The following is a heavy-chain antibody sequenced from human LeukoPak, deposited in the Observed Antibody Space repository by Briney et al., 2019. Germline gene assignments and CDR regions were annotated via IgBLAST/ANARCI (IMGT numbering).Heavy chain of an antibody. Sequence: GGSLRLSCAASGFTFNNYEMNWVRQAPGKGLEWVSSISGGATNIYYADSVKGRFTTSRDNAENSLYLQMNSLRAHDTAVYYCARAYSSSWTRGYFDYWGQGTLVTVSS. J-gene: IGHJ4*02. CDR3: ARAYSSSWTRGYFDY. CDR2: ISGGATNI. D-gene: IGHD6-13*01. CDR1: GFTFNNYE. V-gene: IGHV3-48*03.